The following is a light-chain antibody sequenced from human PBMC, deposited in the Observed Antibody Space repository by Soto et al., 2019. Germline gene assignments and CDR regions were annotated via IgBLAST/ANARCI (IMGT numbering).Light chain of an antibody. V-gene: IGKV3-15*01. CDR3: QQYNNGPYT. Sequence: EIVMTQSPATLSVSPGERATLSCRASQSVSSNLAWYRQKPGQAPRLLIYGASTRATGIPARFSGSGSGTEFTLTISSLQSEDLAVYYCQQYNNGPYTFGQGTKLEIK. J-gene: IGKJ2*01. CDR1: QSVSSN. CDR2: GAS.